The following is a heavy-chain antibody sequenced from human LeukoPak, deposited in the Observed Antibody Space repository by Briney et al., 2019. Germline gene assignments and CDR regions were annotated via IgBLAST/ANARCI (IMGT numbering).Heavy chain of an antibody. D-gene: IGHD3-10*01. J-gene: IGHJ3*02. CDR2: INQDGSQK. CDR1: GGSISNYY. Sequence: ETLSLTCTVSGGSISNYYWSWVRQAPGKGLEWVAEINQDGSQKFYVDSVKGRFIISRDNAMNSLYLQMDSLRAEDTAVYYCARDPHYGAFDIWGLGTMVTVSS. CDR3: ARDPHYGAFDI. V-gene: IGHV3-7*01.